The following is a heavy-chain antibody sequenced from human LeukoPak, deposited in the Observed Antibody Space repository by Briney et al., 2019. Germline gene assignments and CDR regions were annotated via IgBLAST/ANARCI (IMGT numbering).Heavy chain of an antibody. CDR1: GVTVSSSD. Sequence: PGGSLRLSCAAPGVTVSSSDMTWVRQAPGKGLEWVSYISGTGSTTYYADSVKGRFTISRDNAKNSLYLQMNSLRVEDTAVFYCAREGLGRDSSGYYYRFGAFDIWGQGTTVTVSS. D-gene: IGHD3-22*01. J-gene: IGHJ3*02. CDR3: AREGLGRDSSGYYYRFGAFDI. V-gene: IGHV3-48*03. CDR2: ISGTGSTT.